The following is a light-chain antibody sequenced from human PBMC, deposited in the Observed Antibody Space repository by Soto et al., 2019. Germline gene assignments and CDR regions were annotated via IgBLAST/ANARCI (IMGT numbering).Light chain of an antibody. CDR3: QQSFSTPRT. CDR2: AAS. J-gene: IGKJ1*01. V-gene: IGKV1-39*01. Sequence: MTQSPATLSVSPGERATLSCRASQSVSSNLAWYQQKPGKAPKLLIYAASSLQSGVPSRFSGSGSETDFTLTITSLQPDDFATYYCQQSFSTPRTFGQGTRVDI. CDR1: QSVSSN.